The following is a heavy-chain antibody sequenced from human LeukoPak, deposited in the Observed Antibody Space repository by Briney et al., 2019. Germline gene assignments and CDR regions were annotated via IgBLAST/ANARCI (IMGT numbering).Heavy chain of an antibody. CDR3: ANYDILTGALDY. D-gene: IGHD3-9*01. CDR1: GGSISSYY. J-gene: IGHJ4*02. V-gene: IGHV4-59*01. CDR2: IYYSGST. Sequence: SETLSLTCTVSGGSISSYYWSWIRQPPGKGLEWIGYIYYSGSTNYNPSLKSRVTISVDMSKNQFSLKLSSVTAADTAVYYCANYDILTGALDYWGQGTLVTVSS.